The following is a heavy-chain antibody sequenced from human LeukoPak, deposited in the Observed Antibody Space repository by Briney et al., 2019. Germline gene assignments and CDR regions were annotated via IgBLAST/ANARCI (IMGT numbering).Heavy chain of an antibody. D-gene: IGHD5-24*01. CDR3: ARGRWSFDY. Sequence: GGSLRLSCAAAGFTFSDYGMNWVRQAPGKGLEWVSGISGSGISTYYADSVKGRFTISRDNSKNTLYLQMNSLRAEDTAVYYCARGRWSFDYWGQGTLVTVSS. V-gene: IGHV3-23*01. CDR2: ISGSGIST. J-gene: IGHJ4*02. CDR1: GFTFSDYG.